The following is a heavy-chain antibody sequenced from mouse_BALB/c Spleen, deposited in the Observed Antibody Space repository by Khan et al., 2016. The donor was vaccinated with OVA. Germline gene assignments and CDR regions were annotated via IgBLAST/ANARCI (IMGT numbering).Heavy chain of an antibody. Sequence: VRLQQSGPGLVAPSQSLSITCTVSGFSLSRYNIHWVRQPPRKGLEWLGMIWGGGGTDYNSTLKSRLSISKDNSKSQVFLKMNSLQTDDTAMYYCARAYYRYDGYYAMDYWGQGTSVTVSS. V-gene: IGHV2-6-4*01. CDR3: ARAYYRYDGYYAMDY. CDR1: GFSLSRYN. J-gene: IGHJ4*01. CDR2: IWGGGGT. D-gene: IGHD2-14*01.